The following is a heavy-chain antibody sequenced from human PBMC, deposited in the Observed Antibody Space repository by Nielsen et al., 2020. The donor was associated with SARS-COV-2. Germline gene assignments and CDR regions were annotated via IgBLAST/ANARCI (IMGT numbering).Heavy chain of an antibody. Sequence: VRPMPGKGLEWMGWINTNTGNPTYAQGFTGRFVFSLDKSVNTAYLQISSLKAEDTAVYYCARESKGGYCSGGSCPLDVWGKGTTVTVSS. D-gene: IGHD2-15*01. CDR3: ARESKGGYCSGGSCPLDV. CDR2: INTNTGNP. V-gene: IGHV7-4-1*02. J-gene: IGHJ6*04.